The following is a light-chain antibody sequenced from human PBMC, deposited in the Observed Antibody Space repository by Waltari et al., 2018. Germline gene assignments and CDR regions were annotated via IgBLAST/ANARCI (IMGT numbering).Light chain of an antibody. Sequence: VLTQSPGALSLPPGERATLSCRASQSLTKRYLAWYQQKPGQAPRLLIYGASSRAAGSPDRFSGSGSGTDFTLTISRLEPEDFAVYYCQQYGSSIMYTFGQGTKLEIK. CDR3: QQYGSSIMYT. CDR2: GAS. V-gene: IGKV3-20*01. J-gene: IGKJ2*01. CDR1: QSLTKRY.